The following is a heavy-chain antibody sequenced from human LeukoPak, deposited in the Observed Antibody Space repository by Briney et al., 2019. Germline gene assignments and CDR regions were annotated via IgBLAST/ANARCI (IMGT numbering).Heavy chain of an antibody. J-gene: IGHJ4*02. Sequence: GGSLRLSCAASGFTFSSYSMNWVRQAPGKGLEWVSSISSSSSYIYYADSVKGRFTISRDNAKNSPYLQMDSLRAEDSAVYYCASSNWNYYNYWGQGTLVTVSS. CDR1: GFTFSSYS. CDR3: ASSNWNYYNY. D-gene: IGHD1-20*01. V-gene: IGHV3-21*04. CDR2: ISSSSSYI.